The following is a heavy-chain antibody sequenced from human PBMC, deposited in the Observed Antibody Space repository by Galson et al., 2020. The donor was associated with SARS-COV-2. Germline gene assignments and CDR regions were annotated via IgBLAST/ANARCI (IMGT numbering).Heavy chain of an antibody. CDR1: GGSISSGDHY. D-gene: IGHD3-9*01. Sequence: SETLSLTRTVSGGSISSGDHYWSWIRQPPGKGLEWIGYIHYSGSTYYNPSLKSRVTISVDTSKNLFSLKLSSVTAADTAVYYCVREYDILSKGWFDPWGQGTLVTVSS. J-gene: IGHJ5*02. V-gene: IGHV4-30-4*08. CDR3: VREYDILSKGWFDP. CDR2: IHYSGST.